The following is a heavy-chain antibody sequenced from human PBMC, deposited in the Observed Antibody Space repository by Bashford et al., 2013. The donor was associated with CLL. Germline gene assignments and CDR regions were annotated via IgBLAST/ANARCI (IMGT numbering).Heavy chain of an antibody. J-gene: IGHJ6*02. V-gene: IGHV1-69*06. CDR3: ARTMGTYYYYYYAMDV. D-gene: IGHD3-10*01. CDR2: FIPIFSTA. CDR1: GGTFSNYA. Sequence: SVKVSCKASGGTFSNYAISWVRQAPGQGLEWMGGFIPIFSTANYAQKFQGRVTITAEKSTTTAYMELSSLRSEDTAVYYCARTMGTYYYYYYAMDVWGQGTTGHRLL.